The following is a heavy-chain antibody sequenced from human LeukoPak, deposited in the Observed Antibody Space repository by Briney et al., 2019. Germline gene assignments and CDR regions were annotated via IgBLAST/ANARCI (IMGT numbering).Heavy chain of an antibody. D-gene: IGHD3-22*01. J-gene: IGHJ4*02. CDR3: ARYDGSGYYPYFDS. CDR2: IYYDGRT. V-gene: IGHV4-39*01. Sequence: SETLSLTCTVSGGSISNSDYYWGWIRQPPGKGLEWIGNIYYDGRTYSNASLKSRVTLSVDTSNNQFSLKLSSVTAADTAVYYCARYDGSGYYPYFDSWGQGSLVTVSS. CDR1: GGSISNSDYY.